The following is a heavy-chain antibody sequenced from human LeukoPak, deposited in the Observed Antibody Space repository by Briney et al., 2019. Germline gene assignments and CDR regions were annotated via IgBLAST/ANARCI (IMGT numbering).Heavy chain of an antibody. D-gene: IGHD6-19*01. CDR1: GFSIDDLG. V-gene: IGHV3-20*04. CDR2: INWNGGST. CDR3: ASGDSSGWYSDT. Sequence: PGGSLRLSCAASGFSIDDLGMSWVRQVPGKGLQWVAGINWNGGSTGYADSVKGRFTISRDNAKNSLYLQMNSLRAEDTALYYCASGDSSGWYSDTWGQGTLVSVSS. J-gene: IGHJ4*02.